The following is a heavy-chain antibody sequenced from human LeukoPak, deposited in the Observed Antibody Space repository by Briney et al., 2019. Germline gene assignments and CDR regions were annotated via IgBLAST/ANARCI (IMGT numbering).Heavy chain of an antibody. CDR1: SGSISSSSYY. CDR2: IYYSGST. D-gene: IGHD3-10*01. J-gene: IGHJ4*02. Sequence: SETLSLTCTVSSGSISSSSYYWAWIRQPPGKGLECIGSIYYSGSTSYNPSLKSRVTISVDTSKNQFSLKLSSVTAADTAVYYCARGRVYYYGSGSYHPIDYWGQGTLVTVSS. V-gene: IGHV4-39*01. CDR3: ARGRVYYYGSGSYHPIDY.